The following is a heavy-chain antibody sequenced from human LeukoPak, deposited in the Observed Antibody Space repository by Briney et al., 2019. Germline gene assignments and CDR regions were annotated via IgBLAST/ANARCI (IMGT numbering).Heavy chain of an antibody. D-gene: IGHD6-19*01. CDR2: IYYRGST. V-gene: IGHV4-59*01. CDR3: ARGGSGWYPGGYYFDY. Sequence: SETLSLTCTVSGGSISSYYWSWIRQPPGKGLEWIGYIYYRGSTNYNPSLKSRVTISVDTSKNQFSLKLSSVTAADTAVYYCARGGSGWYPGGYYFDYWGQGTLVTVSS. J-gene: IGHJ4*02. CDR1: GGSISSYY.